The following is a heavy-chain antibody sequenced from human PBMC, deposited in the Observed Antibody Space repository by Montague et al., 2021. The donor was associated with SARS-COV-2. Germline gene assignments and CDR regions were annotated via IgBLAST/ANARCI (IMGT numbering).Heavy chain of an antibody. V-gene: IGHV4-39*01. Sequence: SETLSLTCTVSGGSVRSSNDCWGWIRQPPGKGLEWIANFYYSGNTYYNPSLKSRVTISVDTSNNQFSLKLSSVTAADTAVYYCARGPKMYGELADYLGQGTLVTVSS. CDR2: FYYSGNT. CDR3: ARGPKMYGELADY. J-gene: IGHJ4*02. CDR1: GGSVRSSNDC. D-gene: IGHD4-17*01.